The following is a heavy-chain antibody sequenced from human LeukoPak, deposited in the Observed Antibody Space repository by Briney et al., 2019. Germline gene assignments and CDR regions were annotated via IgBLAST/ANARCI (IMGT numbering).Heavy chain of an antibody. Sequence: ASAKVSCKASGYTFTGYYMHWVRQAPGQGLEWMGWINPNSGGTNYAQKFQGWVTMTRDTSISTAYMELSRLRSDDTAVYYCARGDSSGYYYSNFDYWGQGTLVTVSS. D-gene: IGHD3-22*01. CDR3: ARGDSSGYYYSNFDY. CDR1: GYTFTGYY. J-gene: IGHJ4*02. CDR2: INPNSGGT. V-gene: IGHV1-2*04.